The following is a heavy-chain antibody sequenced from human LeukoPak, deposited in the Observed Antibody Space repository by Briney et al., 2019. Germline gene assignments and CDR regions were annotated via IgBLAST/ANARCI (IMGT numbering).Heavy chain of an antibody. V-gene: IGHV3-7*01. J-gene: IGHJ4*02. D-gene: IGHD6-19*01. CDR1: GFTFRSYW. CDR3: ARDRAPQWLVRTYYFDY. Sequence: PGGSLRLSCAASGFTFRSYWMSWVRQAPGKGLEWVANIKQDGSERYYVDSVKGRFTISRDNAKNSLYLQMNSLRAEDTAVYYCARDRAPQWLVRTYYFDYWGQGTLVTVSS. CDR2: IKQDGSER.